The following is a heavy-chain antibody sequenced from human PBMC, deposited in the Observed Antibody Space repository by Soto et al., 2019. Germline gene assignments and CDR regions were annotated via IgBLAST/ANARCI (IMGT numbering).Heavy chain of an antibody. CDR3: ARATVVTHYYYFDY. CDR2: INHSGST. V-gene: IGHV4-34*01. J-gene: IGHJ4*02. Sequence: SETLSLTCAVYGGSFSGYYWSWIRQPPGKGLEWIGEINHSGSTNYNPSLKSRVTISVDTSKNQFSLKLSSVTAADTAVYYCARATVVTHYYYFDYWGQGTLVTVSS. CDR1: GGSFSGYY. D-gene: IGHD4-17*01.